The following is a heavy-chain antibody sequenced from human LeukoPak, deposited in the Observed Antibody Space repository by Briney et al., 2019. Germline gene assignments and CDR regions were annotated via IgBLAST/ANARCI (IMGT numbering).Heavy chain of an antibody. CDR1: GGTFSSYA. Sequence: SVKVSCKASGGTFSSYAISWVRQAPGQGLEWMGGIIPIFGTADYAQKFQGRVTITTDESTSTAYMELSSLRSEDTAVYYCALTTGYCSSTSCPYYYYYYMDVWGKGTTVTVSS. J-gene: IGHJ6*03. CDR2: IIPIFGTA. CDR3: ALTTGYCSSTSCPYYYYYYMDV. D-gene: IGHD2-2*01. V-gene: IGHV1-69*05.